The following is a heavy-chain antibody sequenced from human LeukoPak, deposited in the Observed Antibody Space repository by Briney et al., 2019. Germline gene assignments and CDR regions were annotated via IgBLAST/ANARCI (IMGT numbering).Heavy chain of an antibody. V-gene: IGHV4-34*01. Sequence: SETLSLTCAVYGGSFSGYYWSWIRQPPGKGLEWIGEINHSGSTNYNPSLESRVTISVDTSKNQFSLKLSSVTAADTAVYYCAGNYYYDSSGYCYVLDYWGQGTLVTVSS. J-gene: IGHJ4*02. CDR1: GGSFSGYY. D-gene: IGHD3-22*01. CDR2: INHSGST. CDR3: AGNYYYDSSGYCYVLDY.